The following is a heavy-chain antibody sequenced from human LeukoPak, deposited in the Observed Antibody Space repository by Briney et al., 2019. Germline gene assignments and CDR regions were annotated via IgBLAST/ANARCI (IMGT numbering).Heavy chain of an antibody. Sequence: GGSLRLSCAASGFTFSSYAMSWVRQAPGKGLEWVSAISGSGGSTYYADSVKGRFTFSRDNSKNTLYLQMNSLRAEDTAVYYCAKDMRGSGFNWFDPWGQGTLVTVSS. CDR3: AKDMRGSGFNWFDP. D-gene: IGHD3-10*01. CDR1: GFTFSSYA. V-gene: IGHV3-23*01. CDR2: ISGSGGST. J-gene: IGHJ5*02.